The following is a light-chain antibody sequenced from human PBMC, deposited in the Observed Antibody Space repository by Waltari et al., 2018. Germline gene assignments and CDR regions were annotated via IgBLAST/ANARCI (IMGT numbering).Light chain of an antibody. V-gene: IGLV2-23*01. Sequence: SALTQPASVSGSPGQSITISCTGTSSDVGSYNLVSWYQQHPGKAPKLRIYEGSKRPSGVSNRFSGSKSGNTASLTISGLQAEDEADYYCCSYAGSSTFYVFGTGTKVTVL. J-gene: IGLJ1*01. CDR1: SSDVGSYNL. CDR3: CSYAGSSTFYV. CDR2: EGS.